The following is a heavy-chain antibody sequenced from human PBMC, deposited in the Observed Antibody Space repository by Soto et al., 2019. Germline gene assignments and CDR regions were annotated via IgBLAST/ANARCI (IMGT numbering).Heavy chain of an antibody. CDR1: GGSFSGYY. CDR3: ERSLNSIGSYRWSDS. V-gene: IGHV4-34*01. Sequence: SWTLSLTCTVYGGSFSGYYWSWIRQPPGKGLEWIGEINHSGSTNYNPSLKSRVTISVDPSKNQFSLKLSSVTAADTAVYYCERSLNSIGSYRWSDSWG. J-gene: IGHJ5*01. D-gene: IGHD6-19*01. CDR2: INHSGST.